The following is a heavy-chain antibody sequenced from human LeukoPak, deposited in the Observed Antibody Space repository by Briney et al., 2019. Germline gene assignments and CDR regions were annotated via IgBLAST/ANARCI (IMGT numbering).Heavy chain of an antibody. J-gene: IGHJ2*01. Sequence: PSETLSLTCAVSGGSISSGGYSWSWIRQPPGKGLEWIGYIYHSGSTYYNPSLKGRVTMSVDRSKNQFSLKLSSVTAADTAVYYCARGNYYDSSGYYSWYFDLWGRGTLVTVSS. CDR3: ARGNYYDSSGYYSWYFDL. D-gene: IGHD3-22*01. V-gene: IGHV4-30-2*01. CDR2: IYHSGST. CDR1: GGSISSGGYS.